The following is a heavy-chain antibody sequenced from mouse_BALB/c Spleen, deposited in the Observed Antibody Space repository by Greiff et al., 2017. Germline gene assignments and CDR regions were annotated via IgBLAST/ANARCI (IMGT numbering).Heavy chain of an antibody. D-gene: IGHD2-12*01. V-gene: IGHV14-4*02. Sequence: VQLQQSGAELVRSGASVKLSCTASGFNIKDYYMHWVKQRPEQGLEWIGWIDPENGDTEYAPKFQGKATMTADTSSNTAYLQLSSLTSEDTAVYYCNALTPGAYRGQGTLVTVSA. CDR2: IDPENGDT. J-gene: IGHJ3*01. CDR3: NALTPGAY. CDR1: GFNIKDYY.